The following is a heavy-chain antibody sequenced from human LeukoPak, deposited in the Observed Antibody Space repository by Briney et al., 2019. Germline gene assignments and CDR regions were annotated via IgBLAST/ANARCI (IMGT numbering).Heavy chain of an antibody. Sequence: SETLSLTCTVSGGSISSSSYYWGWIRQPPGKGLEWIGSIYYSGSTYYNPSLKSRVTISVDTSKNQFSLNLSSVTAADTAVYYCARSYCSSTSCYGDYYMDVWGKGTTVTISS. J-gene: IGHJ6*03. V-gene: IGHV4-39*07. CDR1: GGSISSSSYY. CDR3: ARSYCSSTSCYGDYYMDV. D-gene: IGHD2-2*01. CDR2: IYYSGST.